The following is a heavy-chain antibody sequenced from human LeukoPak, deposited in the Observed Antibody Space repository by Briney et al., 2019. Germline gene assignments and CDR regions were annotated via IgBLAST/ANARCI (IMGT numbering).Heavy chain of an antibody. D-gene: IGHD5-18*01. J-gene: IGHJ4*02. CDR1: GYSFTSYW. CDR2: IYPGDSDT. Sequence: GESLKISCKGSGYSFTSYWIGWVRQVPGKGLEWMGIIYPGDSDTRYSPSFQGQVTISADKSISTAYLQWSSLKASDTAMYYCARVDTAMYLTPIYFDYWGQGTLVTVSS. V-gene: IGHV5-51*01. CDR3: ARVDTAMYLTPIYFDY.